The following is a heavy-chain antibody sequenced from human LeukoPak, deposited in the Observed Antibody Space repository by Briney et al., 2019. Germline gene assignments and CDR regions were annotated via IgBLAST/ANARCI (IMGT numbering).Heavy chain of an antibody. V-gene: IGHV3-21*01. J-gene: IGHJ4*02. D-gene: IGHD6-19*01. Sequence: GGSLRLSCAASGFTFSTYVMSWVRQAPGKGLEWVSSISASSNFISYADSVKGRFTISRDNAKKSLYLQMNSVRAEDTAVYYCARDPGYSSGWFDYWGQGALVTVSS. CDR2: ISASSNFI. CDR1: GFTFSTYV. CDR3: ARDPGYSSGWFDY.